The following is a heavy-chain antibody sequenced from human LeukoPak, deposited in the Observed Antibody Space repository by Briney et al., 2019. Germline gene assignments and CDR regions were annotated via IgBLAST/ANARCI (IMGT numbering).Heavy chain of an antibody. V-gene: IGHV4-4*07. J-gene: IGHJ6*03. CDR2: IYNSGST. CDR3: AREEGSSTSYYYYYMDV. CDR1: GGSMRSYF. D-gene: IGHD2-2*01. Sequence: SETLSLTCTVSGGSMRSYFWNWIRQPAGKGLEWIGRIYNSGSTKYNPSLKSRVTMSVDTSKSQFSLKLSSVTAADTAVYYCAREEGSSTSYYYYYMDVWGKGTTVTVSS.